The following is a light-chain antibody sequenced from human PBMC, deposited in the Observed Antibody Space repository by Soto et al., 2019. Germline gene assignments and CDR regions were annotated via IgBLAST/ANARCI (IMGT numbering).Light chain of an antibody. CDR1: QGVSSY. J-gene: IGKJ5*01. CDR2: DAS. V-gene: IGKV3-11*01. CDR3: QQSSNWIT. Sequence: EIVLTQSPATLSLSPGERATLSCRASQGVSSYLAWYQQKPGQAPRLLIYDASNRATGIPARFSGSGSGTDFTLTISSLEPEDFAVYYCQQSSNWITFGQGTRLEIK.